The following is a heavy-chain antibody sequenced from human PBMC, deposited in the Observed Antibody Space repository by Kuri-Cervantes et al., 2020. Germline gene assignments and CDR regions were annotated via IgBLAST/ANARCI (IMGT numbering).Heavy chain of an antibody. Sequence: SVKVSCKASGFTFTSSAVQWVRQARGQRLEWIGWIVVGSGNTNYAQKFQGRVTITADKSTSTAYMELSSLRSEDTAVYYCARDEEAAAGTGGWGQGTLVTVSS. J-gene: IGHJ4*02. CDR2: IVVGSGNT. D-gene: IGHD6-13*01. V-gene: IGHV1-58*01. CDR1: GFTFTSSA. CDR3: ARDEEAAAGTGG.